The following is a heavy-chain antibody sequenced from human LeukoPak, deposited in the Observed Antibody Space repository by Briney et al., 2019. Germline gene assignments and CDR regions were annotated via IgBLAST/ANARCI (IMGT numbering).Heavy chain of an antibody. J-gene: IGHJ6*03. CDR3: AREKIGTGTVLGKDYYYMDV. Sequence: SETLSLTCTVSGGSISSYYWSWIRQPPGKGLEWIGYIYDSGSTNYNPSLKSRVTISVDTSKNQFSLKLSSVTAADTAMYYCAREKIGTGTVLGKDYYYMDVWGKGTTVTVSS. D-gene: IGHD3-16*01. CDR2: IYDSGST. CDR1: GGSISSYY. V-gene: IGHV4-59*12.